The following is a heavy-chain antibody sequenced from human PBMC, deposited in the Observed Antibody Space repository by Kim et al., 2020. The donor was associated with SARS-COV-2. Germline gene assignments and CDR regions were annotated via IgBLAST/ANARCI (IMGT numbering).Heavy chain of an antibody. CDR1: GYTFTSYY. J-gene: IGHJ5*02. Sequence: ASVNVSCKASGYTFTSYYMHWVRQAPGQGLEWMGIINPSGGSTSYAQKFQGRVTMTRDTSTSTVYMELSSLRSEDTAVYYCAREFSSSWPPNNWFDPWGQGTLVTVSS. D-gene: IGHD6-13*01. CDR3: AREFSSSWPPNNWFDP. CDR2: INPSGGST. V-gene: IGHV1-46*01.